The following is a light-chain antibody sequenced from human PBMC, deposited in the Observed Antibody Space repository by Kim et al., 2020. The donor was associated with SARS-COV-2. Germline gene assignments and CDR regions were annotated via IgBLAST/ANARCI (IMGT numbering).Light chain of an antibody. Sequence: QPVLTQSPSASASLGASVKLTCTLSSGHSNYAIAWHQQHPEKGPRYLMKLNSDGSHSKADGIPDRFSGSSSGAERYLTISSLQSDDEADYYCQTWATGIEVFGGGTKMTVL. V-gene: IGLV4-69*01. CDR3: QTWATGIEV. J-gene: IGLJ2*01. CDR2: LNSDGSH. CDR1: SGHSNYA.